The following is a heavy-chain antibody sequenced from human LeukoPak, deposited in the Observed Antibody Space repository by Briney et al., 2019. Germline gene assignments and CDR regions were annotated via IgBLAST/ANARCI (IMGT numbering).Heavy chain of an antibody. Sequence: PSETLSLTCTVSGGSISSYYWSWIRQPPGKGLEWIGYIYYSGSTYYNPSLKSRVTISVDTSKNQFSLKLNSVTAADTAVYYCARGGDSSGWSYLYFDYWGQGTLVTVSS. J-gene: IGHJ4*02. D-gene: IGHD6-19*01. CDR2: IYYSGST. CDR3: ARGGDSSGWSYLYFDY. CDR1: GGSISSYY. V-gene: IGHV4-59*01.